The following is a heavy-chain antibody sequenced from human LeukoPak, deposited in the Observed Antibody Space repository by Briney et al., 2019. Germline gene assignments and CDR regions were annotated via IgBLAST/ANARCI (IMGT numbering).Heavy chain of an antibody. CDR2: ISFSSATI. Sequence: GGSLRLSCEASGFTFSSYSMNWVRQAPGKGLEWVSYISFSSATIHYADSVKGRFTVSRDNAKNSLYLQMNSLRAEDTAVYYCARDVPYYYESSGYYSLGFDIWGQGTMVTVSS. J-gene: IGHJ3*02. V-gene: IGHV3-48*01. CDR3: ARDVPYYYESSGYYSLGFDI. CDR1: GFTFSSYS. D-gene: IGHD3-22*01.